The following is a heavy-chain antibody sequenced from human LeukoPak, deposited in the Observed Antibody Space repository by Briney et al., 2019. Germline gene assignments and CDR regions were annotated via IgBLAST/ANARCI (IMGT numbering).Heavy chain of an antibody. V-gene: IGHV3-23*01. Sequence: TGGSLRLSCAASGFTFSSYAMSWVRQAPGKGLDWVSSISGSGDKTYYPDSVKGRFTISRDNFKNTLYLQMTSLRAEDTAVYFCAKASGGIDPFDPWGQGTLVTVSS. J-gene: IGHJ5*02. CDR2: ISGSGDKT. CDR1: GFTFSSYA. D-gene: IGHD2-15*01. CDR3: AKASGGIDPFDP.